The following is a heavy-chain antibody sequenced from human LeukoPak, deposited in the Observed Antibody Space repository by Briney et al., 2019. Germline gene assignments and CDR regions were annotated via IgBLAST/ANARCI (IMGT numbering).Heavy chain of an antibody. J-gene: IGHJ4*02. Sequence: SETLSLTCTVSGDPISTYDWTWIRQSPGKGLEWIGYVCFCGSTNYNPSLKSRVLISVYTSKSQFSLNLFSVTAADTAVYYCARGCNGFPLGWRFEYWGQGSLVTVSS. CDR3: ARGCNGFPLGWRFEY. CDR1: GDPISTYD. V-gene: IGHV4-59*01. CDR2: VCFCGST. D-gene: IGHD5-24*01.